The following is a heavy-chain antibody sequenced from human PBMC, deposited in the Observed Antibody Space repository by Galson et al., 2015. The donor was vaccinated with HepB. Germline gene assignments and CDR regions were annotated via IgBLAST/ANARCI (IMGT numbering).Heavy chain of an antibody. V-gene: IGHV3-9*01. CDR2: ISWNSGSI. Sequence: SLRLSCAASGFTFDDYAMHWVRQAPGKGLEWVSGISWNSGSIGYADSVKGRFTISRDNAKNSLYLQMNSLRAEDTALYYCAATPSGGEDYWGQGTLVTVSS. CDR3: AATPSGGEDY. D-gene: IGHD6-25*01. J-gene: IGHJ4*02. CDR1: GFTFDDYA.